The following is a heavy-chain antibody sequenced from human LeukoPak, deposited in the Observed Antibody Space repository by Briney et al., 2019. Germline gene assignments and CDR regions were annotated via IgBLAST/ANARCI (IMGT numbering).Heavy chain of an antibody. CDR2: INHSGST. Sequence: SETLSLTCAVYGGSFSGYYWSWIRQPPGKGPEWIGEINHSGSTNYNPSLKSRVTISVDTSKNQFSLKLSSVTAADTAVYYCARIKLDCSSTSCYYYYYYYMDVWGKGTTVTVSS. CDR3: ARIKLDCSSTSCYYYYYYYMDV. D-gene: IGHD2-2*01. CDR1: GGSFSGYY. J-gene: IGHJ6*03. V-gene: IGHV4-34*01.